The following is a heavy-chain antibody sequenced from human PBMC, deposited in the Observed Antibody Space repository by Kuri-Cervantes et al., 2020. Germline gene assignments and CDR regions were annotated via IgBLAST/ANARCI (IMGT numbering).Heavy chain of an antibody. CDR1: GFTFSSYW. Sequence: LSLTCAASGFTFSSYWMSWVRQAPGKGLEWVANIKQDGSEKYYVDSVKGRFTISRDNAKNSLYLQMNSLRAEDTAVYYCARWRIDIARGAFDIWGQGTMVTVSS. CDR2: IKQDGSEK. CDR3: ARWRIDIARGAFDI. D-gene: IGHD2-15*01. J-gene: IGHJ3*02. V-gene: IGHV3-7*01.